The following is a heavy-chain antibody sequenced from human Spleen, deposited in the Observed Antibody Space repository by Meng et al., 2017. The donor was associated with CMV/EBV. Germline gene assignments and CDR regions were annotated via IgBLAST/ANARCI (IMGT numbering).Heavy chain of an antibody. Sequence: GSLRLSCAVYGGSFSDYYWGWIRQPPGRGLEWIGTIYYTGSTYYNPSLESRVTISVDTSQTQFSLKLSSVTAADTAVYYCAKEAGSSWYRDNWFDPWGQGTLVTVSS. V-gene: IGHV4-34*01. CDR2: IYYTGST. CDR3: AKEAGSSWYRDNWFDP. CDR1: GGSFSDYY. J-gene: IGHJ5*02. D-gene: IGHD6-13*01.